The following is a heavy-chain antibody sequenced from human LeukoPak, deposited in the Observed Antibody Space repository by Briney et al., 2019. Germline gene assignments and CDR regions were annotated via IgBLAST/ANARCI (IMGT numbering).Heavy chain of an antibody. V-gene: IGHV4-39*01. CDR2: IYYSGST. Sequence: SETLSLTCTVSGGSISSCSYYWGWIRQPPGKGLEWIGSIYYSGSTYYNPSLKSRVTISVDTSKNQFSLKLSSVTAADTAVYYCATRITIFGVVTVGYAFDIWGQGTMVTVSS. CDR1: GGSISSCSYY. CDR3: ATRITIFGVVTVGYAFDI. D-gene: IGHD3-3*01. J-gene: IGHJ3*02.